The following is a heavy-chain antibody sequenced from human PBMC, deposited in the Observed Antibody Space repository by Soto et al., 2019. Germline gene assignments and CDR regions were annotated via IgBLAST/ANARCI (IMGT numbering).Heavy chain of an antibody. V-gene: IGHV1-18*01. Sequence: XVKVSCKASGYTFTSYGISWVRQAPGQXIEWMGWITXYNGKXNYAQKLQGRVXMTTDTSTXTAYMELRSLRSDDTAVYYCARDYYSSSDYFDYWGQGTLVTVYS. CDR3: ARDYYSSSDYFDY. CDR1: GYTFTSYG. J-gene: IGHJ4*02. D-gene: IGHD6-6*01. CDR2: ITXYNGKX.